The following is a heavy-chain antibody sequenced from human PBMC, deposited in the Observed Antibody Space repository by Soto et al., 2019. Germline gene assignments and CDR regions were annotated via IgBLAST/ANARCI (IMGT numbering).Heavy chain of an antibody. V-gene: IGHV1-69*11. D-gene: IGHD4-17*01. Sequence: SVKVSCKASGGTFSSYAISWVRQAPGQGLEWMGRIIPFIGTANYAQKFQGRVTITADESTSTAYMELTSLRSEDTAVYYCARVVMTTGPASYYYGMDVWHQGTTITVSS. CDR1: GGTFSSYA. CDR2: IIPFIGTA. CDR3: ARVVMTTGPASYYYGMDV. J-gene: IGHJ6*02.